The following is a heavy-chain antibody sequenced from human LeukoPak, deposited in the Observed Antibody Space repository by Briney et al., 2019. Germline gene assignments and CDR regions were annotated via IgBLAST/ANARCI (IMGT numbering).Heavy chain of an antibody. Sequence: GGSLSLPCAASGFTISTYVMNWVRQAPGKGLEWVSSVSESADRTFYADSVKGRFTISRDNSKNTLYLEMSSLRVEDTAVYYCARRGADGWGFFDYWGQGTLVTVSS. J-gene: IGHJ4*02. D-gene: IGHD5-24*01. V-gene: IGHV3-23*01. CDR3: ARRGADGWGFFDY. CDR2: VSESADRT. CDR1: GFTISTYV.